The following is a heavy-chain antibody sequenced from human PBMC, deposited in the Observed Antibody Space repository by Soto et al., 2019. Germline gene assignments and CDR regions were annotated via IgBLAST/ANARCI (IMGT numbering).Heavy chain of an antibody. V-gene: IGHV3-7*01. CDR3: ARDRDLAVPAAVIYFDS. CDR2: IKRDGSEK. D-gene: IGHD2-2*01. J-gene: IGHJ4*02. CDR1: GFSISDYW. Sequence: GGSLRLSCAASGFSISDYWMSWVRQAPGKGLEWVANIKRDGSEKYYVDSVKGRFTISRDNAKNSLYLQMNSLRADDTAVYYCARDRDLAVPAAVIYFDSWGQGTLVSVSS.